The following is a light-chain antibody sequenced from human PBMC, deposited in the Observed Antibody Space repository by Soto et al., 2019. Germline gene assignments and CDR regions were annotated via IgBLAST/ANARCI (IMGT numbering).Light chain of an antibody. Sequence: EIVLTQSPATLSLSPGERATLSCRASQSVGGYLDWYQQKPGQAPRLLVYDASNRASGIPARFSGSRSGTHFTLTISSLAPEDLAVYYCHQRSNWPPLNFGGGNKVEIK. CDR1: QSVGGY. CDR2: DAS. V-gene: IGKV3-11*01. J-gene: IGKJ4*01. CDR3: HQRSNWPPLN.